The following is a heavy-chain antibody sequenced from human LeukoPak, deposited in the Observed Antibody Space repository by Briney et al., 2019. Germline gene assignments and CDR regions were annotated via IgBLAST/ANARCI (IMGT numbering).Heavy chain of an antibody. Sequence: ASVKVSCMASGGTFSSYAISWVRQAPGQGLEWMGWISAYNGNTNYAQKLQGRVTMTTDTSTSAAYMELRSLRSDDTAVYYCARDGHSSSWYHLNYWGQGTLVTVSS. V-gene: IGHV1-18*01. CDR2: ISAYNGNT. CDR3: ARDGHSSSWYHLNY. J-gene: IGHJ4*02. D-gene: IGHD6-13*01. CDR1: GGTFSSYA.